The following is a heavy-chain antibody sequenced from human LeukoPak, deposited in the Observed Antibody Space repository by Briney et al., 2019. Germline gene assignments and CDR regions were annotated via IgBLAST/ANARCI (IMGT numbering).Heavy chain of an antibody. V-gene: IGHV3-7*01. D-gene: IGHD2-2*02. CDR3: VRDSYTNTWHFQDKDY. Sequence: GGSLRLSCAASGFSFSSYWMTWVRQAPGKGLEWVANIRQDGSDKFYVESVKGRFTISRDNAKNSLFLQMDSLRVEDTAVYYCVRDSYTNTWHFQDKDYWGQGTLVTVSS. J-gene: IGHJ4*02. CDR2: IRQDGSDK. CDR1: GFSFSSYW.